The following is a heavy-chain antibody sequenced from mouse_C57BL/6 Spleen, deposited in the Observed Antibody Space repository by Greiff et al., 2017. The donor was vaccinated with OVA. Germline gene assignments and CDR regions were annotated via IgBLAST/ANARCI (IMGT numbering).Heavy chain of an antibody. V-gene: IGHV1-20*01. J-gene: IGHJ4*01. CDR3: ARGPPTVVVEGYYAMDY. CDR2: INPYNGDT. CDR1: GYSFTGYF. D-gene: IGHD1-1*01. Sequence: EVQLQESGPELVKPGDSVKISCKASGYSFTGYFMNWVMQSHGKSLEWIGRINPYNGDTFYNQKFKGKATLTVDKSSSTAHMELRSLTSDDSAVYYCARGPPTVVVEGYYAMDYWGQGTSVTVSS.